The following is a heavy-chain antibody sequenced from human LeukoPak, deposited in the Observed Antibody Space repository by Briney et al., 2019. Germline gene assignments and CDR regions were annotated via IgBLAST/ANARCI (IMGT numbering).Heavy chain of an antibody. CDR2: IYSGDST. Sequence: GGSLRLSCAASGFTVRSNSMSWVRQAPGKGLEWVSLIYSGDSTYYAGSVKGRFTISRDNSKNMVYLQMSSLRPEDTAVYYCARGGALNYWGQGTLVTVSS. CDR3: ARGGALNY. V-gene: IGHV3-66*02. CDR1: GFTVRSNS. D-gene: IGHD3-16*01. J-gene: IGHJ4*02.